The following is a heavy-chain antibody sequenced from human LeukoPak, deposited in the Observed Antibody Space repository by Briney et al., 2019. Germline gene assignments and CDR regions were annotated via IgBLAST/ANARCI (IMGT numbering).Heavy chain of an antibody. CDR2: ISAYNGNT. D-gene: IGHD3-22*01. J-gene: IGHJ4*02. V-gene: IGHV1-18*01. CDR3: ARAQDYYDSSGYSSGDY. Sequence: ASVKVSCKASGYTFTSYGISWVRQAPGQGPEWMGWISAYNGNTIYAQKLQGRVTMTTDTSTSTAYMELRSLRSDDTAVYYCARAQDYYDSSGYSSGDYWGQGTLVTVSS. CDR1: GYTFTSYG.